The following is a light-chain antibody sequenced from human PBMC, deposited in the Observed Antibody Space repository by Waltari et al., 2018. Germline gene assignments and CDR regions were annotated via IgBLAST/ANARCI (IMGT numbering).Light chain of an antibody. V-gene: IGLV1-47*01. CDR2: RNN. CDR1: RSNIGNNY. J-gene: IGLJ3*02. Sequence: QSALSQPPSASGTPGQRITISCSGSRSNIGNNYVYWYQQLPGTAPKLLIYRNNQRASGVPDRFSGSKSATSASLAISGLRSDDEATYYCAAWDDSISSPRVFGGGTKVTVL. CDR3: AAWDDSISSPRV.